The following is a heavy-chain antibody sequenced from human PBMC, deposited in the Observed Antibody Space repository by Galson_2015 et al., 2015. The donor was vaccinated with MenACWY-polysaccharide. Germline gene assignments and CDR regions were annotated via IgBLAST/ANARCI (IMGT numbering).Heavy chain of an antibody. D-gene: IGHD3-3*01. V-gene: IGHV3-23*01. Sequence: SLSLSCAASGFTFTGYARSWVRHAPGKGLEWVSAVRSSGTKTYYADSGRGWFPIPTVISRNTLYLQLNGLRAEDPAVYYCAKHSTDLWSVAGRFDHWGQGTLVTVSS. CDR3: AKHSTDLWSVAGRFDH. CDR1: GFTFTGYA. CDR2: VRSSGTKT. J-gene: IGHJ5*02.